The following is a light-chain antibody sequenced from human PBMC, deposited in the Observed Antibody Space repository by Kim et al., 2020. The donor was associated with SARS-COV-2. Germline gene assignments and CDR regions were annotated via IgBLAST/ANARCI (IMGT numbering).Light chain of an antibody. CDR2: EVS. CDR1: SSDVGSYNL. J-gene: IGLJ2*01. Sequence: QSITISCTGTSSDVGSYNLVSWYQQHPGKAPKLMLYEVSKRPSGVSNRFSGSKSGNTASLTISGLQAEDEADYYCCSYAGSNTYVVFGGGTQLTVL. V-gene: IGLV2-23*02. CDR3: CSYAGSNTYVV.